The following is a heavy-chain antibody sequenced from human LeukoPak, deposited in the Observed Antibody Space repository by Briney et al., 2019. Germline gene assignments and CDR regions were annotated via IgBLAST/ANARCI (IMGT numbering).Heavy chain of an antibody. V-gene: IGHV3-23*01. CDR2: ISGGGERT. CDR3: GKDGGQYSSGPEFDP. Sequence: GGSLRLSCAASGIVFSITAMNWARQSPGRGLEWVSAISGGGERTFYADSVKGRFTISRDNSKNMVYLQMNCLRADDTAIYYCGKDGGQYSSGPEFDPRGQGALVTVSS. CDR1: GIVFSITA. J-gene: IGHJ5*02. D-gene: IGHD6-19*01.